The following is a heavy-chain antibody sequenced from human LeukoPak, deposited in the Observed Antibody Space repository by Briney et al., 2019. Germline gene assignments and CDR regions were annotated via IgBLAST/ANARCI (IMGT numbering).Heavy chain of an antibody. V-gene: IGHV4-31*03. D-gene: IGHD2-15*01. CDR2: IYYSGSN. CDR3: AGCSGGSPIDAFHI. J-gene: IGHJ3*02. Sequence: TSETLSLTCTVSGGSINSGAYYWSWIRQHPGKGLEWIGYIYYSGSNYYNPSLKSRVTISVDTSKNQFSLKLSSVTAVDTAVYYCAGCSGGSPIDAFHIWGQGTMVTVSS. CDR1: GGSINSGAYY.